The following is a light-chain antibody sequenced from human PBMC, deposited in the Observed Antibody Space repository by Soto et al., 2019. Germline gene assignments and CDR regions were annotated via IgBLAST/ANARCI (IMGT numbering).Light chain of an antibody. Sequence: EIVLTQSPGTLSLSPGERATLSCRASQSVSSTSLAWYQQKPGQAPRLLIYGASTRATGTPDRFSGSGSGTDFTLAISRLEPEDFAVYYCQQYDRSPPFTFGPGTKVDIK. CDR2: GAS. V-gene: IGKV3-20*01. CDR3: QQYDRSPPFT. CDR1: QSVSSTS. J-gene: IGKJ3*01.